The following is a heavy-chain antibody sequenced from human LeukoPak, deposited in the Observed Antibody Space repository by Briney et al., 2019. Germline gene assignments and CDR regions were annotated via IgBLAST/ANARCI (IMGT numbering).Heavy chain of an antibody. V-gene: IGHV4-34*01. Sequence: SETLSLTCAVYGGSFSGYYWSWIRQPPGKGLEWIGEINHSGSTNYNPSLKSRVTISVDTSKNQFSLRLSSVTAADTAVYYCAKDRGSRGYSSGHGAFDIWGQGTMVTVSS. CDR3: AKDRGSRGYSSGHGAFDI. D-gene: IGHD6-19*01. J-gene: IGHJ3*02. CDR2: INHSGST. CDR1: GGSFSGYY.